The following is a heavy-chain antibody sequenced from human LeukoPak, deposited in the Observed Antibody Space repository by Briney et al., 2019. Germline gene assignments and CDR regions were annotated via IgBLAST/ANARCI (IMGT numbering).Heavy chain of an antibody. CDR3: AELGITMIGGV. CDR1: GFTFSNCG. D-gene: IGHD3-10*02. Sequence: GGTLRLSCAASGFTFSNCGMAWVRPVPGRGLEWVSAVSGDSSGTYYADSVKGRFTISRDNAKNSLYLQMNSLRAEDTAVYYCAELGITMIGGVWGKGTTVTISS. J-gene: IGHJ6*04. CDR2: VSGDSSGT. V-gene: IGHV3-23*01.